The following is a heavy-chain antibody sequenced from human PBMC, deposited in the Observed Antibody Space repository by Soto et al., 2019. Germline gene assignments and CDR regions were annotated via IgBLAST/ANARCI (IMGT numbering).Heavy chain of an antibody. J-gene: IGHJ3*01. CDR2: LYRGGST. V-gene: IGHV3-53*01. CDR3: ARARVEVPALPRLDAFDL. CDR1: GFTVSSTF. Sequence: EVQLVESGGGLIQPGGSLRLSCAASGFTVSSTFMMWVRQAPGKGLEWVSSLYRGGSTYYADAVDDRVIVSRDSPENTLNLQMNSLRGDDTAVYYCARARVEVPALPRLDAFDLWGPVTVVAVSS.